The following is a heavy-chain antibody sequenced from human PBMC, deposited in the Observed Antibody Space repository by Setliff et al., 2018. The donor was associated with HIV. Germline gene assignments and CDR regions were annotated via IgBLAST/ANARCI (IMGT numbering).Heavy chain of an antibody. CDR3: ARGTRVGANDAFDI. CDR2: IVPIFGPG. D-gene: IGHD1-26*01. V-gene: IGHV1-69*06. Sequence: SVKVSCKASGGPFATYAINWVRQAPGQGLEWMGRIVPIFGPGDYAQTFEGRITIMADRSTTTVHMELSRLRSDDTAVYYCARGTRVGANDAFDIWGQGTMVTVSS. J-gene: IGHJ3*02. CDR1: GGPFATYA.